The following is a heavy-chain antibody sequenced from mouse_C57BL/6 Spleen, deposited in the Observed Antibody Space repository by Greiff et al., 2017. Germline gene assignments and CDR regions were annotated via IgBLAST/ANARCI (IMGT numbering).Heavy chain of an antibody. CDR2: IYPGDGDT. V-gene: IGHV1-82*01. CDR1: GYAFSSSW. J-gene: IGHJ4*01. Sequence: VQRVESGPELVKPGASVKISCKASGYAFSSSWMNWVKQRPGKGLEWIGRIYPGDGDTNYNGKVKGKATLTADKSSSTAYMQLSSLTSEDSAVYFCASPITTVVAMDAMDYWGQGTSVTVSS. D-gene: IGHD1-1*01. CDR3: ASPITTVVAMDAMDY.